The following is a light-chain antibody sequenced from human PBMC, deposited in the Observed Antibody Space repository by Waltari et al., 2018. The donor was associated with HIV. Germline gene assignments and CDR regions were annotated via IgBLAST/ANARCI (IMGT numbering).Light chain of an antibody. CDR3: QVWGRPGRYV. V-gene: IGLV3-21*02. CDR1: NLATPS. CDR2: YDN. J-gene: IGLJ1*01. Sequence: VLTKPGSVSVAPGQTASITCEGSNLATPSVHWYKEMSGQAPVLILYYDNDRPSGSSARFSASKSGDTATLSITRVEAGDEADYFCQVWGRPGRYVFGSGTKVTVL.